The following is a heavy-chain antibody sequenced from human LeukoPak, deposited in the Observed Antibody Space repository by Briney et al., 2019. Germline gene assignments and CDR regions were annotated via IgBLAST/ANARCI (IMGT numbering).Heavy chain of an antibody. CDR1: GFTFSSYA. Sequence: PGGSLRLSCAASGFTFSSYAMSWVRQAPGKGLEWVSAISGSGVGAYYADSVKGRFTISRDNYKNPLYLQMNNLRAEDTAVYYCAKDRSTVVTRGFDYWGQGTLVTVSS. V-gene: IGHV3-23*01. D-gene: IGHD4-23*01. CDR2: ISGSGVGA. CDR3: AKDRSTVVTRGFDY. J-gene: IGHJ4*02.